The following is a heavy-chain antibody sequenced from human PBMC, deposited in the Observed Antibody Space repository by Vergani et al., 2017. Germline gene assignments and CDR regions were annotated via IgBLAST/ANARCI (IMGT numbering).Heavy chain of an antibody. V-gene: IGHV1-18*01. CDR1: GYTFTSYG. CDR2: ISAYNGNT. D-gene: IGHD3-3*01. CDR3: ARDNGYYDFWSGAPNWFDP. Sequence: QVQLVQSGAEVKKPGASVKVSCKASGYTFTSYGISWVRQAPGQGLEWMGWISAYNGNTNYAQKLQGRVTMTTDTSTSTAYMELRSLRSDDTAVYYCARDNGYYDFWSGAPNWFDPWGQGTLVTVSS. J-gene: IGHJ5*02.